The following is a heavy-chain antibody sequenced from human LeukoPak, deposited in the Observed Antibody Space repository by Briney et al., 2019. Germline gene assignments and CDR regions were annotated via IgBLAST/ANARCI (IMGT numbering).Heavy chain of an antibody. V-gene: IGHV4-59*08. J-gene: IGHJ3*02. D-gene: IGHD3-3*01. Sequence: PSETLSLTCTVSGGSISSYYWSWIRQPPGKGLEWIGYIYYSGSTNYNPSLKSRVTISVDTSKNQFSLKLSSVTAADTAVYYCARAIFGVVIIPSIAFDIWGQGTMVTVSS. CDR1: GGSISSYY. CDR2: IYYSGST. CDR3: ARAIFGVVIIPSIAFDI.